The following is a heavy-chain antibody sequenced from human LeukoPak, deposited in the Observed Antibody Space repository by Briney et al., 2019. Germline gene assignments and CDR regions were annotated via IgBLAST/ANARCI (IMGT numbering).Heavy chain of an antibody. D-gene: IGHD2-2*01. CDR3: ARRYCSSTSCYYFDY. J-gene: IGHJ4*02. Sequence: GESLKISCKGSGYSFTSYWIGWVRQMPGKGLEWMGIIYPGDSDTRYSPSFQGQVTISADKSISTAYLQWSSLKASDTAMYYCARRYCSSTSCYYFDYWGQGTLVTVSS. CDR2: IYPGDSDT. CDR1: GYSFTSYW. V-gene: IGHV5-51*01.